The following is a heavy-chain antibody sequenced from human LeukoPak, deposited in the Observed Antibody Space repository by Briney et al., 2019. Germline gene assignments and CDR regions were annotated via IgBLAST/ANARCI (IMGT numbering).Heavy chain of an antibody. J-gene: IGHJ4*02. Sequence: GRSLRLSCAASGFTFDDYAMHWVRQAPGKGLEWVSGISWNSGSIGYADSVKGRFTTSRDNAKNSLYLQMNSLRAEDTALYYCARSPAPYYFDYWGQGTLVTVSS. CDR3: ARSPAPYYFDY. CDR1: GFTFDDYA. V-gene: IGHV3-9*01. CDR2: ISWNSGSI.